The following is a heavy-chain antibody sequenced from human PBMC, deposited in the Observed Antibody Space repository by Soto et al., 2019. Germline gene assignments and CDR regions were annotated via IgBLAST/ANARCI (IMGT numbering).Heavy chain of an antibody. CDR2: SNAGNGNT. D-gene: IGHD6-13*01. V-gene: IGHV1-3*02. CDR1: GYTFTSYA. J-gene: IGHJ6*02. CDR3: ARGGAAAAHHYYYGMDV. Sequence: ASVKVSCKASGYTFTSYAMHWVRQAPGQRFEWMGWSNAGNGNTKYSQEFQGRVTITRDTSASTAYMELSSLRSEDMAVYYCARGGAAAAHHYYYGMDVWGQGTTVTVSS.